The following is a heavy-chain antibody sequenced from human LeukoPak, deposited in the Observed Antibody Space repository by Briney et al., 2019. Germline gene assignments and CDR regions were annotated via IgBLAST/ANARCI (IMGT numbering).Heavy chain of an antibody. CDR1: GFTFSTYA. Sequence: GGSLRLSCAASGFTFSTYAMSWVRQAPGKGLECVSALSGNGSTIYYADSVKGRFTISRDNSKNTLFLQMNSLRAEDTAVYYCARVSVEMATASDYWGQGTLVTVSS. D-gene: IGHD5-24*01. J-gene: IGHJ4*02. V-gene: IGHV3-23*01. CDR2: LSGNGSTI. CDR3: ARVSVEMATASDY.